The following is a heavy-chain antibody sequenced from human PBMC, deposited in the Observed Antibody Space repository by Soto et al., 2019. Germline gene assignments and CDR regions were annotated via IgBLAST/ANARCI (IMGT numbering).Heavy chain of an antibody. Sequence: SVKVSCKASGGTFSSYAISWVRQAPGQGLEWMGGIIPIFGTANYAQKFQGRVTITADESTSTAYMELSSLRSEDTAVYYCARNSYYYEGSGYTWYYFYYWVRGRRVSVSS. D-gene: IGHD3-22*01. CDR1: GGTFSSYA. CDR3: ARNSYYYEGSGYTWYYFYY. J-gene: IGHJ4*02. CDR2: IIPIFGTA. V-gene: IGHV1-69*13.